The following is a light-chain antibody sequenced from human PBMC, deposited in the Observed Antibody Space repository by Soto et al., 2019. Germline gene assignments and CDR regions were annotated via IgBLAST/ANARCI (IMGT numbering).Light chain of an antibody. CDR3: AAWDDSLNGRV. CDR1: SSNIGSKT. CDR2: KNN. Sequence: QSVLTQPPSASGTPGQRVTISCSGSSSNIGSKTVSWYQQLPGTAPRLLMYKNNQRPSGVPDRFSGSKSGTSASLAISGLQSEDEADYYCAAWDDSLNGRVFGGGTKLTVL. V-gene: IGLV1-44*01. J-gene: IGLJ3*02.